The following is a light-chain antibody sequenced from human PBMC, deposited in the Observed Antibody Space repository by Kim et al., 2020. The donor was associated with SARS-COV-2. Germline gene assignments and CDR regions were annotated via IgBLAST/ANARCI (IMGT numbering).Light chain of an antibody. Sequence: DIQMTQSPSSLSASVGDRVIITCRASQGIRNALAWYQQIPGKAPTRLIYAASSLQSGVPSRFSGSGSGTEFTLTISSLQPEDFATYYCLQHNSYPPTFGQGTRLEIK. V-gene: IGKV1-17*01. CDR3: LQHNSYPPT. CDR1: QGIRNA. J-gene: IGKJ5*01. CDR2: AAS.